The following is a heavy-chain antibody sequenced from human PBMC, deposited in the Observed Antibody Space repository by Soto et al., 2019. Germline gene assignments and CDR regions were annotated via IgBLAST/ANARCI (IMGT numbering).Heavy chain of an antibody. J-gene: IGHJ6*02. Sequence: GGSLRLSCAASGFTVSSNYMSWVRQAPGKGLEWVSVIYSGGSTYYADSVKGRFTISRDNSKNTLYLQMNSLRAEGTAVYYCARDEGYSSSWYVSYYGMDVWGQGTTVTVSS. V-gene: IGHV3-53*01. CDR1: GFTVSSNY. CDR3: ARDEGYSSSWYVSYYGMDV. CDR2: IYSGGST. D-gene: IGHD6-13*01.